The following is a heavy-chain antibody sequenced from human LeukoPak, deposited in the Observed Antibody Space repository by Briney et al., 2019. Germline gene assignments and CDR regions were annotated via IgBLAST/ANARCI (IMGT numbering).Heavy chain of an antibody. V-gene: IGHV4-34*01. CDR2: INHSGYT. CDR1: GGSFSSYY. D-gene: IGHD6-19*01. Sequence: SETLSLTCAVFGGSFSSYYWSWIRQPPGKGLEWIGEINHSGYTSYNPSLKSRVTLSVDTSKHQFSLRVHFVSAADTAVYYCASTRRAAVAGRFDSWGQGTLVTVSS. J-gene: IGHJ4*02. CDR3: ASTRRAAVAGRFDS.